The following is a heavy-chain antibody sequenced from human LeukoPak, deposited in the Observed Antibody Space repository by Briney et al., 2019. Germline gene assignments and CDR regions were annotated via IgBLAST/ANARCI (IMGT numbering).Heavy chain of an antibody. CDR3: ARGDSRPDY. CDR1: GGSISSYY. Sequence: SETLSLTRTVSGGSISSYYWSWIRQPPGKGLEWIGYIYHSQSTNYNPSLKSRVTISEDRSKNQFSLKLSSVTAADTAVYYCARGDSRPDYWGQGILVTVSS. J-gene: IGHJ4*02. CDR2: IYHSQST. D-gene: IGHD5-18*01. V-gene: IGHV4-59*12.